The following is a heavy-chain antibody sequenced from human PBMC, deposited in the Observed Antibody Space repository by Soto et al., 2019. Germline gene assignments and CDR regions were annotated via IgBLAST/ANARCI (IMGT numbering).Heavy chain of an antibody. D-gene: IGHD6-13*01. CDR3: ARAGGIAAAWHIDY. J-gene: IGHJ4*02. Sequence: GASVKVSCKASGGTFSSYAISWVRQAPGQGLEWMGGIIPIFGTANYAQKFQGRVTITADESTSTAYMELSSLRSEDTAVYYCARAGGIAAAWHIDYWGQGTLVTVSS. CDR2: IIPIFGTA. CDR1: GGTFSSYA. V-gene: IGHV1-69*13.